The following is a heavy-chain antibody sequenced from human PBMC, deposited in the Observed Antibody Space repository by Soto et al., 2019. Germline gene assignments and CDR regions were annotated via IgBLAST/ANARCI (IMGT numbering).Heavy chain of an antibody. CDR2: IGTTGDT. V-gene: IGHV3-13*01. CDR3: ARGFVYGSGSLRPGPSDGFDI. Sequence: EVQLEESGGGLVQPGGSLRLSCAASGCTFGTYDMHWVRQVTGKGLEWVSAIGTTGDTYYSGSVKGRFTISREDARNSLYLQMKSLRAGDTAIYYCARGFVYGSGSLRPGPSDGFDIWGQGTMVTVSS. CDR1: GCTFGTYD. D-gene: IGHD3-10*01. J-gene: IGHJ3*02.